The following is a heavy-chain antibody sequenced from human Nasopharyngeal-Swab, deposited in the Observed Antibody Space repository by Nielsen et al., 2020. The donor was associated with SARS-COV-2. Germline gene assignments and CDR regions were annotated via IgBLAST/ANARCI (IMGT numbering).Heavy chain of an antibody. Sequence: GESLKISCAASGFTFSSYAMHWVRQAPGKGLEWVAVISYDGSNKYYADSVTGRFTISRDNSKNTLYLQMNSLRAEDTAVYYCARGPRYSGSCDYWGQGTLVTVSS. CDR3: ARGPRYSGSCDY. CDR2: ISYDGSNK. J-gene: IGHJ4*02. D-gene: IGHD1-26*01. CDR1: GFTFSSYA. V-gene: IGHV3-30-3*01.